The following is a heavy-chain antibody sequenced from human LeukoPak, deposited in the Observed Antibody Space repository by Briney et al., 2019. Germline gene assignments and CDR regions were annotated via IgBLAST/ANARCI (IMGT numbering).Heavy chain of an antibody. CDR1: GFTFSSYG. D-gene: IGHD4-17*01. CDR2: VSIGGSFI. J-gene: IGHJ2*01. V-gene: IGHV3-21*01. Sequence: PGGSLRLSCVASGFTFSSYGMNWVRQAPGKGLEWVSFVSIGGSFIYYADSVKGRFTISRDDAKNSLYLQMNSLTAEDTAEYYCARNKINTVTTGWYFDLWGRGTLVSVSS. CDR3: ARNKINTVTTGWYFDL.